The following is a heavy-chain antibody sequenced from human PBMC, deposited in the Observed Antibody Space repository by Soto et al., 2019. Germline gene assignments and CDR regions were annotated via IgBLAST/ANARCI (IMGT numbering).Heavy chain of an antibody. CDR2: IIPIFGTA. CDR1: GGTFSSYA. J-gene: IGHJ6*02. Sequence: SVKVSCKASGGTFSSYAISWVRQAPGQGLEWMGGIIPIFGTANYAQKFQGRVTITADESTSTAYMELSSLRSEDTAVYYCASVEYSSSGRHYYYYYGMDVWGQGTKVT. D-gene: IGHD6-6*01. CDR3: ASVEYSSSGRHYYYYYGMDV. V-gene: IGHV1-69*13.